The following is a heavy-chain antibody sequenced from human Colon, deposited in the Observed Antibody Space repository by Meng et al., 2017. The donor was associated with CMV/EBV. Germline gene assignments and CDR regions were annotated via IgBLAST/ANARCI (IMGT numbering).Heavy chain of an antibody. J-gene: IGHJ3*02. CDR3: ARGSGPLFPGAFDI. V-gene: IGHV3-48*03. CDR2: ISTSGYTR. D-gene: IGHD3-10*02. CDR1: GFIFSSYE. Sequence: GESLKISCEASGFIFSSYELNWVRQAPGKGLEWLSYISTSGYTRYNADSVKGRFTISRDNSKNILYLQMNSLRADDTAVYYCARGSGPLFPGAFDIWGQGTMVTVSS.